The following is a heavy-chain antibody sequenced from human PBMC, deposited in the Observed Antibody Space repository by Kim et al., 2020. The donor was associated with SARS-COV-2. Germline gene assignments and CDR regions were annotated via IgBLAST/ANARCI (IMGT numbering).Heavy chain of an antibody. V-gene: IGHV3-48*03. J-gene: IGHJ6*02. CDR1: GFTFKNYE. CDR2: ISSRAGSI. Sequence: GGSLRLSCAASGFTFKNYEMMWVRQAPGRGLEWISFISSRAGSIYYADSVKGRFIISRDNDNDFLYLQMNSLRAEDTGVYYCARPGDDYYGMDVWGQGTTVTVSS. CDR3: ARPGDDYYGMDV.